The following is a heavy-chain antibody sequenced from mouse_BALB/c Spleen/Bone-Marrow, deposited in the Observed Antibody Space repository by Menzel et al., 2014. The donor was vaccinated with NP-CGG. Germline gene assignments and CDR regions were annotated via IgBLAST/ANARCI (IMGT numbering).Heavy chain of an antibody. Sequence: EVQLQQSGPELVKPGASMKISCKASGYSFTGYTMNWVKQSPGKNLEWMGLINPYNGGTSYNQKFKGKATLTVDKSSSTAYMELLSLTSEDSAVYYCARSGLYYGNYLYAMDYWGQGTSVTVSS. CDR2: INPYNGGT. CDR1: GYSFTGYT. V-gene: IGHV1-18*01. CDR3: ARSGLYYGNYLYAMDY. J-gene: IGHJ4*01. D-gene: IGHD2-1*01.